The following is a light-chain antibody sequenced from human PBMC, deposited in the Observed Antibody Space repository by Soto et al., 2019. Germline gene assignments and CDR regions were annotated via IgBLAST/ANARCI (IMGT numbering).Light chain of an antibody. CDR2: GAS. CDR3: QPFGSSLWT. Sequence: EIVLTQSPGTLSLSPGERATLSCRASQSVSDTYLAWYQQKPGQAPRLLIYGASIRATGIPGRFSGSGSGTDFPLTITRLEPEDFRVYYRQPFGSSLWTLGKGTKVEIK. J-gene: IGKJ1*01. CDR1: QSVSDTY. V-gene: IGKV3-20*01.